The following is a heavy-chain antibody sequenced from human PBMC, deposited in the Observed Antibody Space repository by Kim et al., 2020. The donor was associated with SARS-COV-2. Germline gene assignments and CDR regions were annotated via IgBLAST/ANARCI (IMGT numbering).Heavy chain of an antibody. J-gene: IGHJ3*02. CDR3: ASDSSSSLFSAFDI. D-gene: IGHD6-13*01. CDR2: IIPIFGTA. Sequence: SVKVSCKASGGTFSSYAISWVRQAPGQGLEWMGGIIPIFGTANYAQKFQGRVTITADESTSTAYMELSSLRSEDTAVYYCASDSSSSLFSAFDIWGQGTMVTVSS. V-gene: IGHV1-69*13. CDR1: GGTFSSYA.